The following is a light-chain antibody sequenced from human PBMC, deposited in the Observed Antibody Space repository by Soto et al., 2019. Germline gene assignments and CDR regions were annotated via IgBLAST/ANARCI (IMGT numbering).Light chain of an antibody. CDR2: EIN. Sequence: QSVLTQPPSASGSPGQSVTISCTGTSSDVGAFNYVSWYQQHPGKAPKLMIFEINKRPSGVPDRFSGSKSGNTASLTVSGLQAEDEADYYCSSYAGINIYVFGGGTK. CDR3: SSYAGINIYV. V-gene: IGLV2-8*01. J-gene: IGLJ1*01. CDR1: SSDVGAFNY.